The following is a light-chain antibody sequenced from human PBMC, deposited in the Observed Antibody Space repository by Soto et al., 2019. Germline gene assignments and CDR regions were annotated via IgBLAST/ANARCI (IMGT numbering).Light chain of an antibody. V-gene: IGLV2-14*01. Sequence: QSVLTQPASVSESPGQSITISCTGTSSDVGGYNYVSWYQQHPGKAPKLLIYDVNNRPSGVSTRFSGSKSGNTASLTISGLQAEDESDYYCSSYTSSSSPYVFGTGTKLTVL. CDR2: DVN. J-gene: IGLJ1*01. CDR3: SSYTSSSSPYV. CDR1: SSDVGGYNY.